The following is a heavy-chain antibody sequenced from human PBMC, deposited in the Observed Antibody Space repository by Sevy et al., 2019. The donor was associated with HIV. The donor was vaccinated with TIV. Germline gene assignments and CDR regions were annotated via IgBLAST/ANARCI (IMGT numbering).Heavy chain of an antibody. CDR2: IYYSGST. D-gene: IGHD3-22*01. V-gene: IGHV4-59*01. Sequence: SETLSLTCTVSGGSITSYYWSWIRQPPGKGLEWIGYIYYSGSTNFSPSLKSRVTMSVDTSKNQFSLKLSSVTAADTAVYYCASDHGTSYDTSAYDYWGQRTLVTVSS. CDR3: ASDHGTSYDTSAYDY. J-gene: IGHJ4*02. CDR1: GGSITSYY.